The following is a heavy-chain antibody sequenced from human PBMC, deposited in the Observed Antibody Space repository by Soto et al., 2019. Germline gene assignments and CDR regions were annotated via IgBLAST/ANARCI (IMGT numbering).Heavy chain of an antibody. CDR1: GFSLSTSGVG. CDR3: AHRTYCSGGSCYDY. J-gene: IGHJ4*02. V-gene: IGHV2-5*02. Sequence: QITLKESGPTLVKPTQTLTLTCTFSGFSLSTSGVGVGWIRQPPGEALEWLAIIFWDDDERYNPSLMTRLTITKDTSKNQVVLTMTNMDPADTATYYCAHRTYCSGGSCYDYGGQGTLVTVSS. CDR2: IFWDDDE. D-gene: IGHD2-15*01.